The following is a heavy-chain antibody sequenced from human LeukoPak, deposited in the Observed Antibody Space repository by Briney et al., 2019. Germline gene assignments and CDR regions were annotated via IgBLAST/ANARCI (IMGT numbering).Heavy chain of an antibody. Sequence: GASVKVSCKASGYTFTGYYMHWVRQAPGQGLEWMGIINPSGGSTSYAQKFQGRVTMTRDMSTSTVYMELSSLRSEDTAVYYCVCPPQLLWFGELWLGYYYYMDVWGKGTTVTISS. CDR2: INPSGGST. CDR1: GYTFTGYY. CDR3: VCPPQLLWFGELWLGYYYYMDV. V-gene: IGHV1-46*01. D-gene: IGHD3-10*01. J-gene: IGHJ6*03.